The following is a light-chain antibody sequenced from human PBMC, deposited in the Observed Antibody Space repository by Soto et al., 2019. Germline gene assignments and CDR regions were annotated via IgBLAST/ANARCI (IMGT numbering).Light chain of an antibody. V-gene: IGKV3-11*01. CDR2: DAS. CDR1: QSVSSNY. CDR3: QQRSNWPPIT. Sequence: EIVLTQSPGTLSFSPGERATLSCRSSQSVSSNYLAWYQQKPGQAPRLLIYDASNRATGIPARFSGSGSGTDFTLTISSLEPEDFAVYYCQQRSNWPPITFGQGTRLEIK. J-gene: IGKJ5*01.